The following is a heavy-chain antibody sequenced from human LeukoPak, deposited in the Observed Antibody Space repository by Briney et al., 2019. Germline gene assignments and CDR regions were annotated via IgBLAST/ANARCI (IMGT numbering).Heavy chain of an antibody. CDR3: ARERDSSGFETY. CDR1: GFTFSSYV. D-gene: IGHD6-19*01. J-gene: IGHJ4*02. CDR2: IYSGGST. Sequence: PGGSLRLSCAASGFTFSSYVMSWVRQAPGKGLEWVSVIYSGGSTYYADSVKGRFTISRDNSKNTLYLQMNSLRAEDTAVYYCARERDSSGFETYWGQGTLVTVSS. V-gene: IGHV3-53*01.